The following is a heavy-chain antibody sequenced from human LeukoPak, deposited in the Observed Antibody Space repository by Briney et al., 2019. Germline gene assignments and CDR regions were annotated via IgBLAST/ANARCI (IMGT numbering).Heavy chain of an antibody. CDR2: IYSGGNT. D-gene: IGHD3-9*01. CDR1: GFTVSSNY. CDR3: AKDQGGKFDWLLGSGWFDP. Sequence: PGGSLRLSCAASGFTVSSNYMSWVRQAPGKGLEWVSVIYSGGNTYYADSVKGRFAISRDNSKNTLFLQMNSLRAEDTAVYYCAKDQGGKFDWLLGSGWFDPWGQGTLVTVSS. J-gene: IGHJ5*02. V-gene: IGHV3-66*01.